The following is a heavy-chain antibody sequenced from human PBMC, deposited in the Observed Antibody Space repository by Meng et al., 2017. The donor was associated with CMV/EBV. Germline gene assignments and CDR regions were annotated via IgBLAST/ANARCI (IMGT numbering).Heavy chain of an antibody. V-gene: IGHV4-34*01. J-gene: IGHJ1*01. CDR1: GGSFSGYY. Sequence: CAVYGGSFSGYYWSWIRQHPGKGLEWIGEINHSGSTNYNPSLKSRVTISVDTSKNQFSLKLSSVTAADTAVYYCARGDSSSGYAPQHWGQGTLVTVSS. D-gene: IGHD3-22*01. CDR3: ARGDSSSGYAPQH. CDR2: INHSGST.